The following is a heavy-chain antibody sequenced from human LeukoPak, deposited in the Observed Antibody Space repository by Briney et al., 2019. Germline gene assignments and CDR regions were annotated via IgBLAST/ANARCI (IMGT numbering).Heavy chain of an antibody. CDR1: GGTFSSYA. CDR2: IIPIFGTA. Sequence: SVKVSCKASGGTFSSYAISWVRQAPGQGLEWMGRIIPIFGTANYAQKFQGRVTITTDESTSTAYMELSSLRSEDTAMYYCATALDLWFGELFYMDVWGKGTTVTVSS. D-gene: IGHD3-10*01. CDR3: ATALDLWFGELFYMDV. J-gene: IGHJ6*03. V-gene: IGHV1-69*05.